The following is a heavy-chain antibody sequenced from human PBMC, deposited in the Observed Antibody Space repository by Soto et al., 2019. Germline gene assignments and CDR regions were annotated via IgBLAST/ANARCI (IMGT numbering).Heavy chain of an antibody. J-gene: IGHJ4*02. CDR1: GFSLSTSGVG. V-gene: IGHV2-5*02. D-gene: IGHD5-18*01. Sequence: QITLKESGPTLVKPTQTLTLTCTFSGFSLSTSGVGVGWIRQPPGKALEWLALIYWDDDKRYSPSLKSRLTITKASSKNQVVLTMTNMYPVDTATYSCAHNTGRGYSYVGWGQGTLVTVSS. CDR2: IYWDDDK. CDR3: AHNTGRGYSYVG.